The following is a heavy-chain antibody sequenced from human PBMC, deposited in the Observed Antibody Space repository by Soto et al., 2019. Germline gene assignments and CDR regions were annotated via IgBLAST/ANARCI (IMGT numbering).Heavy chain of an antibody. CDR1: GFTFSAYG. V-gene: IGHV3-33*05. J-gene: IGHJ3*01. D-gene: IGHD2-21*02. Sequence: QVQLVESGGGVVQPGRSLRLSCAASGFTFSAYGIHWVRQAPGKGLEWVATISFDSRDKLYVDSMNGRLTISRENSRNTVYLQMDSLSAEDTAVSHCARVCGGDCGNAFDVWGQGTVVAVSP. CDR2: ISFDSRDK. CDR3: ARVCGGDCGNAFDV.